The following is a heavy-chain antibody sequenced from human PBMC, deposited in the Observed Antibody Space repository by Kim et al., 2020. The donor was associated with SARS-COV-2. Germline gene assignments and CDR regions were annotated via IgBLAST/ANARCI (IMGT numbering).Heavy chain of an antibody. V-gene: IGHV3-73*01. CDR3: TRRDYGVQT. J-gene: IGHJ5*02. D-gene: IGHD4-17*01. Sequence: GGSLRLSCAASGFTFSGSAMHWVRQASGKGLEWVGRIRSKANSYATAYAASVKDRFTISRDDSKNTAYLQMNSLKTEDTAVYYCTRRDYGVQTWGQGTLVTVSS. CDR2: IRSKANSYAT. CDR1: GFTFSGSA.